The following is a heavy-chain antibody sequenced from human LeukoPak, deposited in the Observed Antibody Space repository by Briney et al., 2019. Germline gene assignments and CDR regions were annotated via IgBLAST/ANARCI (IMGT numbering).Heavy chain of an antibody. J-gene: IGHJ4*02. CDR3: AKDVVPDSGWDLDY. Sequence: GGSLRLSCAASGLTFSTYSMTWVRQAPGKGLGWVSSIFNSGAKTFYADSVKGRFTISRDNSKNTLYLQMNSLRVEDTAVYYCAKDVVPDSGWDLDYWGQGTLVTVSS. CDR1: GLTFSTYS. D-gene: IGHD6-19*01. CDR2: IFNSGAKT. V-gene: IGHV3-23*01.